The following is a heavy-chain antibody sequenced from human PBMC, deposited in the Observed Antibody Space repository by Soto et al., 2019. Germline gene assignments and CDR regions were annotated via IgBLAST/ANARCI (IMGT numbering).Heavy chain of an antibody. CDR3: AREADSVTGNLWARWHDP. V-gene: IGHV4-30-4*01. CDR1: AATISADFY. J-gene: IGHJ5*02. Sequence: VSLTCTVSAATISADFYWTWLRQPPGKGLEWVGYVSDSGGTYYNPSLESRVTISVDTSNNQFSLKLSSVTAAETAVYYCAREADSVTGNLWARWHDPWGRGTLVT. D-gene: IGHD3-10*01. CDR2: VSDSGGT.